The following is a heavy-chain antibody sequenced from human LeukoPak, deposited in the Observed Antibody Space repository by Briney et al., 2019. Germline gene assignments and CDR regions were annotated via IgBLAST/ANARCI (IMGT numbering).Heavy chain of an antibody. Sequence: GRSLRLSCAASGFTFSDFYMSWIRQAPGKGLEWISYISSSGSTVYYADSVKGRFTISRDNAKKSLFLQMTSLRAEDTAVYYCARAPEWELRGQYFDYWGQGALVTVSS. V-gene: IGHV3-11*01. CDR1: GFTFSDFY. CDR2: ISSSGSTV. D-gene: IGHD1-26*01. CDR3: ARAPEWELRGQYFDY. J-gene: IGHJ4*02.